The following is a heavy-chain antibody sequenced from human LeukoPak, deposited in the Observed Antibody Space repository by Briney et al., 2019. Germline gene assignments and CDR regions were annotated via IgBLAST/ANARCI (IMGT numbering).Heavy chain of an antibody. CDR1: GFPFGVYL. CDR2: ISGGTT. D-gene: IGHD6-19*01. Sequence: GGSVRLPCTASGFPFGVYLMSWFRQVPGEGLEWIGFISGGTTEYAASVKGRFTISRDDSTSIAYLQMNSLTTEDTAVYYCSRGSGWLSVYWGQGTLVTVSS. CDR3: SRGSGWLSVY. J-gene: IGHJ4*02. V-gene: IGHV3-49*03.